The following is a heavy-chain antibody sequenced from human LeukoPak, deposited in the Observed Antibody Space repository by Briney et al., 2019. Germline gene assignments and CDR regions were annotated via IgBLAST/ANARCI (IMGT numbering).Heavy chain of an antibody. Sequence: GGSLRLSCAASGFTFSNYAMSWVRQAPGKGLEWVSAITGSGGNTYYADSVKGRFTISRDNSKNTVFLQMNSLRAEDTAVYYCAKFGSGSAYYYYGMDVWGKGTTVTVSS. V-gene: IGHV3-23*01. CDR1: GFTFSNYA. D-gene: IGHD3-10*01. J-gene: IGHJ6*04. CDR3: AKFGSGSAYYYYGMDV. CDR2: ITGSGGNT.